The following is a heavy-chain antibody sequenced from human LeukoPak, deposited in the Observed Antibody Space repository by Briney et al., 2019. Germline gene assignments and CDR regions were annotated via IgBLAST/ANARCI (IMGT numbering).Heavy chain of an antibody. CDR1: GYTFTSYG. V-gene: IGHV1-18*01. CDR2: ISAYNGNT. D-gene: IGHD4-17*01. Sequence: ASVKVSCKASGYTFTSYGISWVRQAPGQGLEWMGWISAYNGNTNYAQKLQGRVTMTTDTSTSTAYMELRSLRSDDTAVYYCARDDYGDYGPAHDDYWGQGTLVTVSS. J-gene: IGHJ4*02. CDR3: ARDDYGDYGPAHDDY.